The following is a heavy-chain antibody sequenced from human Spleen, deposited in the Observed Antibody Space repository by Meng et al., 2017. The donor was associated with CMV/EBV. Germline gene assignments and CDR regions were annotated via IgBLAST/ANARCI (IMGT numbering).Heavy chain of an antibody. CDR1: GGSINRGGYY. V-gene: IGHV4-31*03. D-gene: IGHD1-14*01. Sequence: CTVSGGSINRGGYYWTWIRQNPGKGLEWIGYIDYTGSIFYNPSLKSRVIITMDTSKNQFSLNLNSVTAADTAVFYCARAPEGTWFDPWGQGTLVTVSS. CDR3: ARAPEGTWFDP. J-gene: IGHJ5*02. CDR2: IDYTGSI.